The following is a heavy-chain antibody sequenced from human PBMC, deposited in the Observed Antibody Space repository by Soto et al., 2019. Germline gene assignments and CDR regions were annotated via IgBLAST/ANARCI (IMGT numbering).Heavy chain of an antibody. V-gene: IGHV3-23*01. CDR3: AKQRAGYGSGSDTYYFDF. Sequence: EVQLLESGGGLVQPGGSLRLSCSTSGFTFNTYAMNWVRQAPGKGLEWVSALSGSGGTAYYADSVRGRLTISRDKSKNTLLLQMNSPRAEDTALYYCAKQRAGYGSGSDTYYFDFWGQGTLVTVSS. CDR1: GFTFNTYA. J-gene: IGHJ4*02. CDR2: LSGSGGTA. D-gene: IGHD3-10*01.